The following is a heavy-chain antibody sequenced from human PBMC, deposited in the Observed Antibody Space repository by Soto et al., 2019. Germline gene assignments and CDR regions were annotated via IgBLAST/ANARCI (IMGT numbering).Heavy chain of an antibody. J-gene: IGHJ5*02. CDR2: IYYSGST. CDR1: GGSISSSSYY. Sequence: QLQLQESGPGLVKPSETLSLTCTVSGGSISSSSYYWGWIRQPPGKGLEWIGSIYYSGSTYYNPSLKSRVTISVDTSKNQFSLKLSSVTAADTAVYYCARHLFTVVYAYMGGGVWFDPWGQGTLVTVSS. CDR3: ARHLFTVVYAYMGGGVWFDP. V-gene: IGHV4-39*01. D-gene: IGHD2-8*02.